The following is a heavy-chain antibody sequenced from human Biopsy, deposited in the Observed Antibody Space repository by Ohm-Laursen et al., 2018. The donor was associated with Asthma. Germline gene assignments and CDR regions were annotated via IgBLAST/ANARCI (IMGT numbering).Heavy chain of an antibody. V-gene: IGHV1-69*13. CDR3: ARDPHNSYLAPLRTKFNYYYYGMDV. D-gene: IGHD1-7*01. Sequence: GATVKISCKVSGYTFTSYGISWVRQAPGQGLEWMGGIIPIFGTANYAQKFQGRVTITADESTSTAYMELSSLRSEDTAVYYCARDPHNSYLAPLRTKFNYYYYGMDVWGQGTTVTVSS. J-gene: IGHJ6*02. CDR1: GYTFTSYG. CDR2: IIPIFGTA.